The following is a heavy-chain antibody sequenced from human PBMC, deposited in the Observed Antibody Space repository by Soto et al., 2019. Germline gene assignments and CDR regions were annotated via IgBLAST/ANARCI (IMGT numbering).Heavy chain of an antibody. CDR3: EREYYYTMDV. V-gene: IGHV3-11*05. CDR1: GFTFRDYY. Sequence: QVQLVESGGGLVRPGGSLRLSCEASGFTFRDYYMTWFRQAPGKGLEWLSYIDSSTKYTNYADSVKGRFTISRDNAKNSLHLQTNSLRADDTAVYYCEREYYYTMDVWGQGTMVTVSS. J-gene: IGHJ6*02. CDR2: IDSSTKYT.